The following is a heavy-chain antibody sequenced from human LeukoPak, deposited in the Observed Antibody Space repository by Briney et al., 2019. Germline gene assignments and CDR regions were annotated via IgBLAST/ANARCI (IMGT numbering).Heavy chain of an antibody. CDR2: ISAYNGNT. D-gene: IGHD1-7*01. CDR1: GYTFTSYG. CDR3: ARDPPRVITGTTDWFDP. Sequence: ASVKVSCKASGYTFTSYGISWVRQAPGQGLEWMGWISAYNGNTNYAQKLQGRVTMTTDTSTSTAYMELRSLRSDDTAVYYCARDPPRVITGTTDWFDPWGQGTLVTVSS. J-gene: IGHJ5*02. V-gene: IGHV1-18*01.